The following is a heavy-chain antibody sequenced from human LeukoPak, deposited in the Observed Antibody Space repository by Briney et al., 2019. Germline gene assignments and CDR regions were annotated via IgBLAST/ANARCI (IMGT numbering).Heavy chain of an antibody. CDR2: ISGSDGYM. Sequence: GGSLRLSCAASGFTFSSYSMNWVRQAPGEGLEWVSSISGSDGYMFYADSMKGRFTISRDNANNSLYLQMNSLRAEDTAVYYCARAEWAMRAQVGMDVWGQGTTVTVSS. CDR1: GFTFSSYS. CDR3: ARAEWAMRAQVGMDV. J-gene: IGHJ6*02. D-gene: IGHD2-2*01. V-gene: IGHV3-21*01.